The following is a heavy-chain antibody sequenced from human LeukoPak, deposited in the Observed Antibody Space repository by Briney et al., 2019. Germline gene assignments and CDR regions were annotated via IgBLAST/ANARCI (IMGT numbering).Heavy chain of an antibody. J-gene: IGHJ4*02. D-gene: IGHD2-2*01. V-gene: IGHV4-34*01. Sequence: SETLSLTCAVYGVSFSGYYWSWIRQPPGKGLEWIGEINHSGSTNYNPSLKSRVTISVDASKNQFSLKLSSVTAADTAVYYCARGTSYWGQGTLVTVSS. CDR1: GVSFSGYY. CDR2: INHSGST. CDR3: ARGTSY.